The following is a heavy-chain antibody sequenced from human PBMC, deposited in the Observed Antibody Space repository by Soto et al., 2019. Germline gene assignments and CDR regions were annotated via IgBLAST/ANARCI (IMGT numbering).Heavy chain of an antibody. D-gene: IGHD5-18*01. V-gene: IGHV3-33*06. CDR2: IWRDGSKK. CDR3: ANTPRIQLWLFGY. Sequence: QVQLVESGGGVVQPGRSLRLSCAASGFTFSSYDMHWLRQAPGQGLEWVAVIWRDGSKKYYADSVKGRFTISRDNSKNTLYLQMNSLRAEDTAVYYCANTPRIQLWLFGYWGQGTLVTVSS. J-gene: IGHJ4*02. CDR1: GFTFSSYD.